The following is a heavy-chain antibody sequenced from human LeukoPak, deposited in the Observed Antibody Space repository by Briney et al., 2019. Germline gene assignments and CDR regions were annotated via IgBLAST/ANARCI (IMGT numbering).Heavy chain of an antibody. V-gene: IGHV3-74*01. Sequence: GGSLRPSCAASGFTFSIYWMHWVRQAPGKGLVWVSRINSDGSTTDYADSVKGRFTISRDNAKITLYLQMNSLRAEDTAVYFCVRDLDGYRGPSDYWGQGTLVTVSS. D-gene: IGHD5-24*01. CDR2: INSDGSTT. J-gene: IGHJ4*02. CDR3: VRDLDGYRGPSDY. CDR1: GFTFSIYW.